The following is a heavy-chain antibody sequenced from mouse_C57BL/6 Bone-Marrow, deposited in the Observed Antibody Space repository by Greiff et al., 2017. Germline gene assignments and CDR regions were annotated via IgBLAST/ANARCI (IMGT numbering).Heavy chain of an antibody. J-gene: IGHJ1*03. D-gene: IGHD2-3*01. V-gene: IGHV1-5*01. CDR1: GYTFTSYW. CDR3: TRSRDGYYPYWYFDV. CDR2: IYPGNSDT. Sequence: VQLQQSGTVLSRPGVEVKMSCKTSGYTFTSYWMHWVKQRPGQGLEWIGAIYPGNSDTSYNQKFKGTAKLTAVPSASTAYMELSSLTNEDSAVYYCTRSRDGYYPYWYFDVWGTGTTVTVSS.